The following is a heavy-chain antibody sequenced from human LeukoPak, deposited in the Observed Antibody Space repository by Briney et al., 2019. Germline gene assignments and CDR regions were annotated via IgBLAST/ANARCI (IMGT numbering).Heavy chain of an antibody. V-gene: IGHV4-39*07. CDR1: GGSISSHSYY. J-gene: IGHJ4*02. CDR2: IHYSGST. Sequence: RPSETLSLTCTVSGGSISSHSYYWGWIRQPPGKGLEWIGSIHYSGSTYYNPSLKSRGTMSVDTSKNQFSLRLSSVTAADTAVYYCASSNWSGYTIDYWGQGTLVTVSS. CDR3: ASSNWSGYTIDY. D-gene: IGHD3-3*01.